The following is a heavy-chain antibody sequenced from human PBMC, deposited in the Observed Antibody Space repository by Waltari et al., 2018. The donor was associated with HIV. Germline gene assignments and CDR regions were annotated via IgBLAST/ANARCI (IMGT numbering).Heavy chain of an antibody. J-gene: IGHJ5*02. V-gene: IGHV3-7*02. CDR3: VKENTVTAFHA. CDR1: SFPFSRYW. CDR2: INQDGSEE. Sequence: EAQLMESGGNLVQPGGTLTISCAASSFPFSRYWMAWVRQSPGKGVEWVANINQDGSEEYYMDSVKGRFTISRDNSKNLLFLQINYLRVEDTALYYCVKENTVTAFHAWGQGTLVTVSS. D-gene: IGHD4-17*01.